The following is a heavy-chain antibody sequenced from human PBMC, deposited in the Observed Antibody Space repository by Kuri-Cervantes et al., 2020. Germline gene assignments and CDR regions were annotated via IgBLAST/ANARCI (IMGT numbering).Heavy chain of an antibody. Sequence: GESLKISCAASGFTFDDYAMHWARQAPGKGLEWVAFIRYDGSNKYYADSVKGRFTISRDNSKNTLYLQMNSLRAEDTAVYYCAAVVVVIADYWGQGTLVTVSS. CDR2: IRYDGSNK. J-gene: IGHJ4*02. CDR3: AAVVVVIADY. D-gene: IGHD3-22*01. CDR1: GFTFDDYA. V-gene: IGHV3-30*02.